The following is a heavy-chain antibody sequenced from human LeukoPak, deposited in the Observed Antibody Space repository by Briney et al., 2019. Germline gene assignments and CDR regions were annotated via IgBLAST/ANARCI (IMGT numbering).Heavy chain of an antibody. CDR2: IKQNGSEK. CDR3: AREAGRTLGY. V-gene: IGHV3-7*01. Sequence: GGSLRLSCAASGFTFSNYWINWVRQAPGKGLEWVANIKQNGSEKYYVDSVKGRFTISRDNAKNSLYLQMNSLRAEDTAVYYCAREAGRTLGYWGQGTLVTVSS. J-gene: IGHJ4*02. CDR1: GFTFSNYW. D-gene: IGHD3-10*01.